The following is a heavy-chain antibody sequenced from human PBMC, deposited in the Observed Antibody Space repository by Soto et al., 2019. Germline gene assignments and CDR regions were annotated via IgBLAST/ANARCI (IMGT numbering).Heavy chain of an antibody. J-gene: IGHJ6*02. V-gene: IGHV3-30*18. CDR3: AKEGGPITIFGETYYYYGMDV. CDR2: ISYDGSNK. CDR1: GFTFSSYG. D-gene: IGHD3-3*01. Sequence: PRGSLRLSCAASGFTFSSYGMHWVRQAPGKGLEWVAVISYDGSNKYYADSVKGRFTISRDNSKNTLYLQMNSLRAEDTAVYYCAKEGGPITIFGETYYYYGMDVWGQGTTVTVSS.